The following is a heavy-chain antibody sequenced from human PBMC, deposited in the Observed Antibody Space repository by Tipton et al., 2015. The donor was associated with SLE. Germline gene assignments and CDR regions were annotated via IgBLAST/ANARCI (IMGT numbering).Heavy chain of an antibody. D-gene: IGHD1-26*01. CDR3: VRRAVGSYPNGFGP. CDR2: INGGGGST. CDR1: GFTFSDYA. J-gene: IGHJ5*02. V-gene: IGHV3-64*01. Sequence: SLRLSCAAYGFTFSDYAMHWVRQTSGKGLECVSGINGGGGSTYYANSVKGRFTISRDNSKNTLFLQMGSLRAEDMAVYYCVRRAVGSYPNGFGPWGQGTPVAVSA.